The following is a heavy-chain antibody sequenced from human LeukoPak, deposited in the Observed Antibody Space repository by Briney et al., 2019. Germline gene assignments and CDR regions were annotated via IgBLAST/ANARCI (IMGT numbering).Heavy chain of an antibody. J-gene: IGHJ4*02. V-gene: IGHV1-2*02. CDR1: GYPFTDYY. Sequence: ASVKVSCKASGYPFTDYYMHWVRQAPGQGLEWMGWINPNRGGTDYAQKFQGRVTMTRDTSISTAYMELSRLRYDDTAVYYCASGYRFRNWGQGTLVTVSS. CDR2: INPNRGGT. CDR3: ASGYRFRN. D-gene: IGHD5-18*01.